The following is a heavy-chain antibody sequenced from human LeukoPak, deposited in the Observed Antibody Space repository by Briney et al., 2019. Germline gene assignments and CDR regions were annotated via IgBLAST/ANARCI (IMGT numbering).Heavy chain of an antibody. J-gene: IGHJ4*02. CDR3: AVRARYTFGLRLSTFFDL. CDR1: GYTFINND. Sequence: GASVKVSCKASGYTFINNDINWVRQATGQGLEWMGWMNPSSGNTGYAQKFRGRVTITSNTSISTASMELSSLRSEDTAVYYCAVRARYTFGLRLSTFFDLWGQGTLVTVSS. D-gene: IGHD5-18*01. CDR2: MNPSSGNT. V-gene: IGHV1-8*03.